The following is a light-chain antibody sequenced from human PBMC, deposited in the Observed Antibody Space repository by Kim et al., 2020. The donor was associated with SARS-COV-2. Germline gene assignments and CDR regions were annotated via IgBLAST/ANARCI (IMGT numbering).Light chain of an antibody. CDR3: QQSVNSPPT. Sequence: QMTQSPSSLSASVGDRVTITCRARQSISTYLNWYQQKPGKAPELLINAASTWQSGVPSRFSGSGSGTDFTLTISSLQPEDFATYYCQQSVNSPPTFGRRTKV. J-gene: IGKJ4*01. CDR2: AAS. V-gene: IGKV1-39*01. CDR1: QSISTY.